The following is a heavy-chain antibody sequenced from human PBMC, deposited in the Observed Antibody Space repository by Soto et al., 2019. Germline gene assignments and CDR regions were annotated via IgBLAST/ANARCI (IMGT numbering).Heavy chain of an antibody. D-gene: IGHD3-16*01. V-gene: IGHV3-15*07. J-gene: IGHJ4*02. Sequence: EVQLVESGGDLVKPGGSLRLSCAASGLTFIYAWIDWVRQAPGKRLEWVGRIKSQASGGTIDYAAPVKGRFTLSRDDSKDTVYLQMDSLKTEDTAIYYCTHVSSVAHPYYYLWGPGTLVTVSS. CDR1: GLTFIYAW. CDR3: THVSSVAHPYYYL. CDR2: IKSQASGGTI.